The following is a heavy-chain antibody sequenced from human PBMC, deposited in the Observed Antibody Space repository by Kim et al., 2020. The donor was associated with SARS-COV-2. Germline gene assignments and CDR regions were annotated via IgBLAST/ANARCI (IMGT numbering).Heavy chain of an antibody. J-gene: IGHJ2*01. CDR3: ARHGLSITISEWYFAL. CDR1: GGSLRDYY. D-gene: IGHD3-3*01. CDR2: IYHSGGT. V-gene: IGHV4-59*08. Sequence: SETLSLTCTVSGGSLRDYYWSWIRQTPGKGLEWIAYIYHSGGTNYNPSLKSRVSISVDSPKNQFSLRLSSVTAADTAVYFCARHGLSITISEWYFALWGR.